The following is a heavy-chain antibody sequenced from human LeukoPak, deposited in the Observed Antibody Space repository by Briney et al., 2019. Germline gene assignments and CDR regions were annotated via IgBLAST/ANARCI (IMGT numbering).Heavy chain of an antibody. V-gene: IGHV3-30*18. CDR3: AKDPQVGAAAYYFDS. Sequence: GGSLRFSCAASGFTFSRYGLHRVRQAPGKGLEWVAVIANDGKDKKYADSVKGRFTISRDNSKSTLYLQMNSLRAEDTAMYYCAKDPQVGAAAYYFDSWGQGTLVTVSS. J-gene: IGHJ4*02. D-gene: IGHD2-2*01. CDR1: GFTFSRYG. CDR2: IANDGKDK.